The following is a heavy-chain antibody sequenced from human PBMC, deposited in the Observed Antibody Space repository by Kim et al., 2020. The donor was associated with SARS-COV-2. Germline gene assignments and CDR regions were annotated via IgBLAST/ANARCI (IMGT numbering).Heavy chain of an antibody. CDR2: INHSGST. D-gene: IGHD2-15*01. CDR1: GGSFSGYY. CDR3: ARGRRVLRFDY. J-gene: IGHJ4*02. V-gene: IGHV4-34*01. Sequence: SETLSLTCAVYGGSFSGYYWSWIRQRPGKGLEWIGEINHSGSTNYNPSLKSRVTISVDTSKNQFSLKLSSVTAADTAVYYCARGRRVLRFDYWGQGTLVTVSS.